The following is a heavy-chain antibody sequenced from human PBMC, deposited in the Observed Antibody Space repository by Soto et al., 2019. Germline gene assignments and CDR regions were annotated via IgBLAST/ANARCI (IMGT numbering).Heavy chain of an antibody. D-gene: IGHD1-26*01. CDR3: AIHSGSYPDAFDT. CDR1: GGSISSSSYY. J-gene: IGHJ3*02. Sequence: PSETLSLTCTVSGGSISSSSYYWGWIRQPPGKGLEWIGSIYYSGSTYYNPSLKSRVTISVDTSKNQFSLKLSSVTAADTAVYYCAIHSGSYPDAFDTWGQGTMVTVSS. V-gene: IGHV4-39*01. CDR2: IYYSGST.